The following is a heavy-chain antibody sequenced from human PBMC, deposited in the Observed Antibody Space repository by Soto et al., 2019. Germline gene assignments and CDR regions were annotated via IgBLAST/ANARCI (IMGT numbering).Heavy chain of an antibody. CDR3: VRFIVGGTLSTI. D-gene: IGHD1-26*01. CDR1: GYTFTNYY. J-gene: IGHJ4*02. Sequence: ASVKVSCKASGYTFTNYYLHWVGPAPGHGLERMRAIDPPATKPTHPEQRQGRVTMTGHTSTSAVYMELSSPRPDDTAVDYCVRFIVGGTLSTIWGQGTLVTVAS. CDR2: IDPPATKP. V-gene: IGHV1-46*01.